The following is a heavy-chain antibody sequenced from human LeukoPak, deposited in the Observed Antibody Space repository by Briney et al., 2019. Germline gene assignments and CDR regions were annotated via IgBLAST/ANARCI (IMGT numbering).Heavy chain of an antibody. Sequence: ASVKVSCKASGYTFTGYYMHWVRQAPGQGLEWMGRINPNSGGTNYAQKFQGRVAMTRDTSISTAYMELSRLRSDDTAVYYCARNGRYQLLNWFDPWGQGTLVTVSS. CDR2: INPNSGGT. J-gene: IGHJ5*02. V-gene: IGHV1-2*06. CDR1: GYTFTGYY. CDR3: ARNGRYQLLNWFDP. D-gene: IGHD2-2*01.